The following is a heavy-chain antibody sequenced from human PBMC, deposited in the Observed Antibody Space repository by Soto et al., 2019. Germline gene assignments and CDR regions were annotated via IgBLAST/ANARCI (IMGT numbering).Heavy chain of an antibody. CDR1: GASIRNFY. Sequence: TSETLCLTCTASGASIRNFYWNWVRQFPGKGLEWIGHIYNGERTNYNPSLKSRVTISVDTSKNQFSLKLSSVTVADTAVYYCAQTTGWPGFDYWGQGTLVTVS. J-gene: IGHJ4*02. D-gene: IGHD6-19*01. CDR2: IYNGERT. V-gene: IGHV4-59*01. CDR3: AQTTGWPGFDY.